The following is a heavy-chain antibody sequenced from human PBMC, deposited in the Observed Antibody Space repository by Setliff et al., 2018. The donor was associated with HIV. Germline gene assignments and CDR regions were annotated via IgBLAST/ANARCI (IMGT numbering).Heavy chain of an antibody. V-gene: IGHV3-7*01. D-gene: IGHD6-19*01. CDR3: AKNLYRSPWSPLDY. Sequence: PGGSLRLSCAASGFRFRSHGIHWVRQAPGKGLEWVANIKQDGSERSYVDSVKGRFTISRDNAKNSLYLQMNSLRADDTAVYYCAKNLYRSPWSPLDYWGQGTLVTVSS. CDR2: IKQDGSER. CDR1: GFRFRSHG. J-gene: IGHJ4*02.